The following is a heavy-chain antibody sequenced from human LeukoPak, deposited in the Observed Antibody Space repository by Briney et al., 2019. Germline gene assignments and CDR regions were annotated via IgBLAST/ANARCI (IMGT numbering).Heavy chain of an antibody. J-gene: IGHJ4*02. D-gene: IGHD6-19*01. CDR2: INHSGST. CDR3: ARGGGVKGWPLGY. Sequence: SETLSLTCAVYGGSFSGYYWSWIRQPPGKGLEWIGEINHSGSTNYNPSLKSRVTISVDTSKNQFSLKLSSVTAADTAVYYCARGGGVKGWPLGYWGQGTLVTVSS. CDR1: GGSFSGYY. V-gene: IGHV4-34*01.